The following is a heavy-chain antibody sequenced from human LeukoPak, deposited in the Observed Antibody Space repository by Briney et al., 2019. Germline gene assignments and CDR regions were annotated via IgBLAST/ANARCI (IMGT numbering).Heavy chain of an antibody. Sequence: SETLSLTCAVYGGSISSYSWSWIRQPAGKGLEWIGHIYTSGSTNYNPSLKSRVTMSVDTSKNRFSLKLSSVTAADTAVYHCARMIPYCSSTRCDAFDMWGQGTIVTVSS. J-gene: IGHJ3*02. CDR2: IYTSGST. V-gene: IGHV4-59*10. CDR3: ARMIPYCSSTRCDAFDM. CDR1: GGSISSYS. D-gene: IGHD2-2*01.